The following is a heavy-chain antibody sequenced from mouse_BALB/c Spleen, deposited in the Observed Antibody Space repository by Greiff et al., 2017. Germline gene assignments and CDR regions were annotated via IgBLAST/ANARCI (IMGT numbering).Heavy chain of an antibody. Sequence: EVKLMESGGGLVQPGGSLRLSCATSGFTFTDYYMSWVRQPPGKALEWLGFIRNKANGYTTEYSASVKGRFTISRDNSQSILYLQMNTLRAEDSATYYCARDKAYYGSSYAMDYWGQGTSVTVSS. CDR2: IRNKANGYTT. V-gene: IGHV7-3*02. J-gene: IGHJ4*01. D-gene: IGHD1-1*01. CDR3: ARDKAYYGSSYAMDY. CDR1: GFTFTDYY.